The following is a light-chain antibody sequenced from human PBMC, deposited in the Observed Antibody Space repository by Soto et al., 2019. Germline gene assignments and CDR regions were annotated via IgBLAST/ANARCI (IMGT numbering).Light chain of an antibody. CDR2: KVS. CDR1: RSLMYSDGISY. CDR3: MQGTHWPTGT. Sequence: DVVMTQSPLSLPVTLGQPASISCRSSRSLMYSDGISYLSWFQQRPGQSPRRLIYKVSNRDSWVHDRFRGSGSGTDFTLKISRVEADDVGVYFCMQGTHWPTGTLGQGTKLEIK. J-gene: IGKJ2*01. V-gene: IGKV2-30*01.